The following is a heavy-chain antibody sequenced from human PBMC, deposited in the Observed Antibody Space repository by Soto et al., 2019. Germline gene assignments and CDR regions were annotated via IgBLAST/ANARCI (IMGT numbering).Heavy chain of an antibody. V-gene: IGHV3-23*01. CDR2: ISSNSDTT. Sequence: GGSLRLSCAASGFIFSTYAMNWVRQAPGEGLEWVSAISSNSDTTFYAESVRGRFTISRDNSVNTLYLQMSRLRTEDTAVYYCAHPRGYGVFDAVDIWGQGTVVTVSS. CDR3: AHPRGYGVFDAVDI. J-gene: IGHJ3*02. CDR1: GFIFSTYA. D-gene: IGHD4-17*01.